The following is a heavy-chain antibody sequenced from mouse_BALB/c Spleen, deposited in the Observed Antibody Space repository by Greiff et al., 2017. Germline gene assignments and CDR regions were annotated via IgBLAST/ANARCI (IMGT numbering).Heavy chain of an antibody. J-gene: IGHJ4*01. D-gene: IGHD2-3*01. V-gene: IGHV5-17*02. Sequence: QPVESWGGLVQPGGSRKLSCAASGFTFSSFGMHWVRQAPEKGLEWVAYISRCSSTIYYADTVKGRFTISRDNPKNTLFLQMTRLRSDDLAMYYWARVGALYDGYSYYSMDYWGQGTSVTVSS. CDR2: ISRCSSTI. CDR3: ARVGALYDGYSYYSMDY. CDR1: GFTFSSFG.